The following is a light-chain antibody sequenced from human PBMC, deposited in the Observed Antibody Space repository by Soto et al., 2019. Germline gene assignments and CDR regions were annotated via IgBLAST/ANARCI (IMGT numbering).Light chain of an antibody. Sequence: TVMTQSPATLSVSPGERATLSCRASQSVSSNLAWHQQKPGQTPRLLVYDASNRATGIPARFSGSGSGTDFTLTISSLEPEDFAVYYCQQRSNWPPTFGGGTKVDIK. V-gene: IGKV3-11*01. J-gene: IGKJ4*01. CDR2: DAS. CDR3: QQRSNWPPT. CDR1: QSVSSN.